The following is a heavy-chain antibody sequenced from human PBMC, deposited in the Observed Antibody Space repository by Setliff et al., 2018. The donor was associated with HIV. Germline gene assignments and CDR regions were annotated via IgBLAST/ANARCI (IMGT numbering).Heavy chain of an antibody. V-gene: IGHV4-4*07. CDR3: ARDRHSSGLGSYGP. Sequence: SETLSLTCTISGGSFGVYRWSWIRQSAGRGLEWIGRIDSSGTIDYKPSLKGRVAISVDTSRNQFSLRVTSVTAADTAVYFCARDRHSSGLGSYGPWGPGILVTVSS. D-gene: IGHD3-10*01. CDR2: IDSSGTI. J-gene: IGHJ5*02. CDR1: GGSFGVYR.